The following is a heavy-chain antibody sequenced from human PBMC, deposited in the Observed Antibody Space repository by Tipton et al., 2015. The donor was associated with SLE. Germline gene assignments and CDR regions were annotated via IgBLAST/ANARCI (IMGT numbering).Heavy chain of an antibody. CDR2: IYHSGST. Sequence: TLSLTCTVSGYSISSGYYWGWIRQPPGKGLEWIGSIYHSGSTNYNPSLKSRVTISVDTSKNQFSLKLSSVTAADTAVYYCARGAVLIQDNSWFDPWGQGTLVTVSS. CDR3: ARGAVLIQDNSWFDP. D-gene: IGHD2-21*01. J-gene: IGHJ5*02. CDR1: GYSISSGYY. V-gene: IGHV4-38-2*02.